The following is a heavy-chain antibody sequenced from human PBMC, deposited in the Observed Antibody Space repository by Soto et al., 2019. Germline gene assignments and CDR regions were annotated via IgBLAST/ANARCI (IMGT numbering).Heavy chain of an antibody. CDR1: GFTFSSYG. CDR3: AKGSVVGADYSYGMDV. CDR2: VSGSGGSV. J-gene: IGHJ6*02. D-gene: IGHD2-2*01. V-gene: IGHV3-23*01. Sequence: GGSLRLSCAAAGFTFSSYGMSWVRQAPGKGLEWVSAVSGSGGSVYYADSVRGRFTISRDNSKNTLYLQVNSLRAEDTAIYYCAKGSVVGADYSYGMDVWGQGTTVTVSS.